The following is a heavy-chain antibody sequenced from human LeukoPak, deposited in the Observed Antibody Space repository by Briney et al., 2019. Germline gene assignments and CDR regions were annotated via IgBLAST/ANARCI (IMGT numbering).Heavy chain of an antibody. CDR3: ARQNYYDSSGYYYGFWYFDY. CDR2: ISAYNGNT. J-gene: IGHJ4*02. Sequence: ASVKVPCKASGYTFTSYGISWVRQAPGQGLEWMGWISAYNGNTNYAQKLQGRVTMTTDTSTSTAYMELRSLRSDDTAVYYCARQNYYDSSGYYYGFWYFDYWGQGTLVTVSS. V-gene: IGHV1-18*01. D-gene: IGHD3-22*01. CDR1: GYTFTSYG.